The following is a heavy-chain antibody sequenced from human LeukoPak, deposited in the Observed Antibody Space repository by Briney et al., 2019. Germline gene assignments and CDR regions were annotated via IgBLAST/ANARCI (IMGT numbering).Heavy chain of an antibody. Sequence: GGSLRLSCAASGFTFSSYVMHWVRQAPGKGLEGVAVISYDGSNKYYADSVKGRFTISRDNSKNTLYLQMNSLRAEDTAVYSCAKERIVVVPAALDYWGQGTLVTVSS. V-gene: IGHV3-30*18. CDR1: GFTFSSYV. D-gene: IGHD2-2*01. CDR2: ISYDGSNK. CDR3: AKERIVVVPAALDY. J-gene: IGHJ4*02.